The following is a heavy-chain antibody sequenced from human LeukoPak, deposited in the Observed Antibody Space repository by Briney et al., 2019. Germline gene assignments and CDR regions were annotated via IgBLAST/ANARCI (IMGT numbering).Heavy chain of an antibody. CDR2: VYPSAGTS. D-gene: IGHD3-16*01. J-gene: IGHJ4*02. CDR3: VREYHGGYFDF. V-gene: IGHV1-69*06. Sequence: GASVKVSCKASGGTFSSYTTSWVRQAPGQGLEWLGVVYPSAGTSDPAQRFRARITLSDDTSTSTAYMELRSLKSEDTAIYFCVREYHGGYFDFWGQGTLVTVSS. CDR1: GGTFSSYT.